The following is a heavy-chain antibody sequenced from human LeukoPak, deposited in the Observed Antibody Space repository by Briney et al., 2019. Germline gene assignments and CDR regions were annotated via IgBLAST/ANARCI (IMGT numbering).Heavy chain of an antibody. CDR3: ATTRVTTTRLDY. Sequence: ASVKVSCKASGYTFIGHYMHWVRQAPGQGLEWMGWINPNSGVTNYAQKFQGRVTMTRDTSISTAYMELTSLRSDDTAVYYCATTRVTTTRLDYWGQGTLVTVSS. CDR2: INPNSGVT. CDR1: GYTFIGHY. D-gene: IGHD5-12*01. J-gene: IGHJ4*02. V-gene: IGHV1-2*02.